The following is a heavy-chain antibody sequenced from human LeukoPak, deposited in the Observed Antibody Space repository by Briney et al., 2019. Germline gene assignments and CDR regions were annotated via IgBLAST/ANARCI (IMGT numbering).Heavy chain of an antibody. J-gene: IGHJ5*02. CDR2: IYYSGST. Sequence: PSETLSLTCTVSGGYISSYYWSWIRQSPGKGLEWIGYIYYSGSTNCNPSLKSRVTISVDTSKSQFSLKLSSVTAADTAVYYCARQRPYYYDGSGYYDPWGQGILLTVSS. D-gene: IGHD3-22*01. CDR3: ARQRPYYYDGSGYYDP. V-gene: IGHV4-59*08. CDR1: GGYISSYY.